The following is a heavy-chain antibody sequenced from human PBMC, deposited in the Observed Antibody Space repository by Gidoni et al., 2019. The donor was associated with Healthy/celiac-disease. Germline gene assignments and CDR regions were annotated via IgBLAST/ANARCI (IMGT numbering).Heavy chain of an antibody. CDR3: ARRYGSGSYSYFDY. V-gene: IGHV4-39*01. J-gene: IGHJ4*02. CDR1: GGPISSSSYY. CDR2: SSYSGST. Sequence: QLQLQESGPGLVKPSETLSLTCTVSGGPISSSSYYWGWIRQPPGKGLEWIGSSSYSGSTYYNPSLKSRVTISVDTSKNQFSLKLSSVTAADTAVYYCARRYGSGSYSYFDYWGQGTLVTVSS. D-gene: IGHD3-10*01.